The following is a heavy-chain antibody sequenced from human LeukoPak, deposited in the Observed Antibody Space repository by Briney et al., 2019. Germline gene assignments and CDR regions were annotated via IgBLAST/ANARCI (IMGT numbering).Heavy chain of an antibody. CDR2: IYYSGST. Sequence: SETLSLTCTVSGGSISSYYWSRIRQPPGKGLEWIGYIYYSGSTNYNPSLKSRVTISVDTSKNQFSLKLSSVTAADTAVYYCAREDCSGGSCYGYWGQGTLVTVSS. CDR1: GGSISSYY. D-gene: IGHD2-15*01. J-gene: IGHJ4*02. V-gene: IGHV4-59*01. CDR3: AREDCSGGSCYGY.